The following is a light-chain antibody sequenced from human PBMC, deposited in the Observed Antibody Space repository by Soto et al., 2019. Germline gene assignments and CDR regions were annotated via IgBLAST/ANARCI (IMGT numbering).Light chain of an antibody. J-gene: IGLJ1*01. CDR1: SSDY. CDR2: DLT. V-gene: IGLV2-14*01. Sequence: QSVLTLPGSVSGSPGQSITISCTGPSSDYVSWYQQHPGKAPKLLIYDLTIRPSGVSDRFSGSKSGNTASLTISGLQADDEADYYCSSYTVNKTYVFGTGTKVTV. CDR3: SSYTVNKTYV.